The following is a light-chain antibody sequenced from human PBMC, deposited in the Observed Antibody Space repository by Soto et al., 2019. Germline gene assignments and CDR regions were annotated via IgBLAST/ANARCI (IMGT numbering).Light chain of an antibody. V-gene: IGLV4-69*01. CDR1: SGHSSYA. Sequence: QLVLTQSPSASASLGASVKLTCTLSSGHSSYAIAWHQQQPEKGPRYLMKLNSDGSHSKGDGIPDRFSGSSSGAERYLTISSLQSEDGADYYCQTWVTGIYVFGTGTKVTVL. J-gene: IGLJ1*01. CDR2: LNSDGSH. CDR3: QTWVTGIYV.